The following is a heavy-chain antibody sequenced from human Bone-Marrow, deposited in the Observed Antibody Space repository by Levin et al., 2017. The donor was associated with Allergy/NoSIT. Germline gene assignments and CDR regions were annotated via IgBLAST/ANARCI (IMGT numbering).Heavy chain of an antibody. CDR2: ISYDGNNK. CDR3: AKGEAGGDGSNSFDP. V-gene: IGHV3-30*18. D-gene: IGHD3-16*01. J-gene: IGHJ5*02. Sequence: GGSLRLSCTASGLTFSSYGMHWVRQAPGKGLEWVAVISYDGNNKYYADSVQGRFTLSRDNSKNTVYLQMDSLRTDDTAMYYCAKGEAGGDGSNSFDPWGQGTLVTVSS. CDR1: GLTFSSYG.